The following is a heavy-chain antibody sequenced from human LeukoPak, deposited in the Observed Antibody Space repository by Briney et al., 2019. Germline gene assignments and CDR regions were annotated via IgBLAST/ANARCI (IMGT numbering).Heavy chain of an antibody. D-gene: IGHD2-21*02. V-gene: IGHV3-15*01. CDR3: ATQCGGDCPSYH. CDR2: IKSKTDGGTT. Sequence: GGSLRLSCAASGFTFSNAWISWVRQAPGKGLEWVGRIKSKTDGGTTDYAAPVKGRFTISRDDSKNTLYLQMNSLKTEDTAVYYCATQCGGDCPSYHWGQGTLVTVSS. J-gene: IGHJ5*02. CDR1: GFTFSNAW.